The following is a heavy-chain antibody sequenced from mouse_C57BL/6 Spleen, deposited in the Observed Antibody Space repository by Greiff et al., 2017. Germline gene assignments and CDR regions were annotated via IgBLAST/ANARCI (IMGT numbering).Heavy chain of an antibody. D-gene: IGHD1-1*01. Sequence: QVQLQQSGAELARPGASVKLSCKASGYTFTSYGISGVKQRTGQGLGWIGEIYPRSGNTYYNEKFKGKATLTADKSSSTAYMVLRSLTSEDSAVYFCARDDAYYGSSPYWYFDVWGTGTTVTVSS. J-gene: IGHJ1*03. V-gene: IGHV1-81*01. CDR1: GYTFTSYG. CDR3: ARDDAYYGSSPYWYFDV. CDR2: IYPRSGNT.